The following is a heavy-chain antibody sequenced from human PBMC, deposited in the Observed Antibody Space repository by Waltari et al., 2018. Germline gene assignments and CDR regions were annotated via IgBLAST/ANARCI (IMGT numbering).Heavy chain of an antibody. CDR1: GDSISSTSYN. CDR2: IYYFQYSGRT. J-gene: IGHJ4*02. V-gene: IGHV4-39*07. D-gene: IGHD2-2*01. CDR3: VRDLHYCSRNNCYFDY. Sequence: GLVKPSETLSLSCTVSGDSISSTSYNWGWIRQPPGKGLEWIGSIYYFQYSGRTYYNPSLKSRVTISVDTSKNQFSLKLNSVTAADTAVYYCVRDLHYCSRNNCYFDYWGQGTLVTVSS.